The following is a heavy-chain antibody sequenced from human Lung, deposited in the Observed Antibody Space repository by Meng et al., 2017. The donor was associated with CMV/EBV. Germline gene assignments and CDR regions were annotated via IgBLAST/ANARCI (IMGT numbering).Heavy chain of an antibody. J-gene: IGHJ5*02. CDR1: GGSISSGGYY. V-gene: IGHV4-31*03. Sequence: VLMRGPGPERVQPPPTLSITCTVSGGSISSGGYYWSWIRQHPGKGLEWIGYIHSSGSTYYNPSLRSRLTISVDTSKNQFSLKLSSVTAADTAVYYCARASYGSGSPLGESWFDPWGQGTLVTVSS. CDR3: ARASYGSGSPLGESWFDP. D-gene: IGHD3-10*01. CDR2: IHSSGST.